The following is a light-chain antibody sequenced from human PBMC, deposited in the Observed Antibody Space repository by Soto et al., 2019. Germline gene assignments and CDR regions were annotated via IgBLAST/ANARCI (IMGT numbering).Light chain of an antibody. Sequence: DIVMTQSPDSLAVSLGERATINCKSSQSVLHSSNNKNYLAWYQQKPGQPPKLLIYWASTRESGVPDRFSGSGSGTEFTLTISSLQAEDVAVYYCQQYYITPPTFGQGTKLEIK. CDR3: QQYYITPPT. CDR1: QSVLHSSNNKNY. V-gene: IGKV4-1*01. CDR2: WAS. J-gene: IGKJ2*01.